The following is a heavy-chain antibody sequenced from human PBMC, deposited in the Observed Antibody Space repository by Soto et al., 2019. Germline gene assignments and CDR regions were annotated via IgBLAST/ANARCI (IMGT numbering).Heavy chain of an antibody. D-gene: IGHD2-2*01. CDR2: IIPIFGTA. CDR1: GGTFSSYA. Sequence: ASVKVSCKASGGTFSSYAISWVRQAPGQGLEWMGGIIPIFGTANYAQKFQGRVTITADESTSTAYMELSSLRSEDTAVYYCARGSVVVPSAIMVDRMAVWGRGTTDIGSS. CDR3: ARGSVVVPSAIMVDRMAV. V-gene: IGHV1-69*13. J-gene: IGHJ6*01.